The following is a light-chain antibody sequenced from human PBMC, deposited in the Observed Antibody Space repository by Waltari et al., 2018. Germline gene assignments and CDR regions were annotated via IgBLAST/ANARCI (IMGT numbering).Light chain of an antibody. J-gene: IGKJ5*01. CDR2: GAS. V-gene: IGKV3-20*01. CDR1: QSVSSSY. Sequence: EIVLTQSPGTLSLSPGESATLSCRASQSVSSSYLAWYQQKPGPAPRLLIYGASSRATGIPDRFSGSGSGTDFTLTTSRLEPEDFAVYYCQQYGSSPSTFGQGTRLEIK. CDR3: QQYGSSPST.